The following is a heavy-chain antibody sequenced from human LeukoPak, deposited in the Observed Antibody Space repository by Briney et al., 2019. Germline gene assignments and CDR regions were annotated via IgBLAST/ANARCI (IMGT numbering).Heavy chain of an antibody. V-gene: IGHV3-23*01. Sequence: GGSLRLSCAASGFTFSRYTMRWVRQAPGKGLEWVSGISGSGGTTYYADSVKGRFTISRDNSKNTLYLQMNSVRAEDTAVYYCAKSDGDIWYYFDNWGQGSLVTVSS. J-gene: IGHJ4*02. CDR3: AKSDGDIWYYFDN. CDR2: ISGSGGTT. D-gene: IGHD3-10*01. CDR1: GFTFSRYT.